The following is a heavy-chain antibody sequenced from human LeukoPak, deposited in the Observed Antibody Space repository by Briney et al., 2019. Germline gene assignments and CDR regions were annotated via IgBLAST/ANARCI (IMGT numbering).Heavy chain of an antibody. CDR1: GDSIGSYY. V-gene: IGHV4-59*01. J-gene: IGHJ3*02. Sequence: SETLSLTCTVSGDSIGSYYWSWIRQPPGKGLEWIGYIYYSGSTNYNPSLKSRVTISVDTSKNQFSLKLSSVTAADTAVYYCARGVGIVVVPAAHFDIWGQGTMVTVSS. CDR2: IYYSGST. CDR3: ARGVGIVVVPAAHFDI. D-gene: IGHD2-2*01.